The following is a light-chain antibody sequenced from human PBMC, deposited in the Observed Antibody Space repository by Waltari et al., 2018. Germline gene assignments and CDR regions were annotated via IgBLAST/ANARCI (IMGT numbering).Light chain of an antibody. V-gene: IGLV2-14*03. Sequence: QSALTQPASVSGSPGQSIPISCAGTSSDVGAFYFVTWYQQPAGKAPKVMIYGVSNRPSGVSNRFSGSKSGNTASLTISGLQAEDEADYYCKSYTNSNTYVFGTGTKVTVL. J-gene: IGLJ1*01. CDR2: GVS. CDR3: KSYTNSNTYV. CDR1: SSDVGAFYF.